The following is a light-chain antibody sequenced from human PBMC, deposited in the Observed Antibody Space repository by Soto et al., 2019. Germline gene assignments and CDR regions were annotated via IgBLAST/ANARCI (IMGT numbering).Light chain of an antibody. J-gene: IGKJ1*01. CDR3: QQCYSVPLT. CDR2: GAS. V-gene: IGKV1-39*01. CDR1: QNIRNY. Sequence: DIQMTQSPSSLSASVGDRVTITCRASQNIRNYLNWYQQKPGKAPNLLIYGASTLQSGVPSRFSGSGSGTDFTLTISCLQSEDFATYYCQQCYSVPLTFGQGTKVDIK.